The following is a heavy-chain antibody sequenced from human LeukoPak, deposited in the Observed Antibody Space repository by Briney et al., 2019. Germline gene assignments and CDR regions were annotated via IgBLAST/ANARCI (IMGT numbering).Heavy chain of an antibody. CDR3: AGKTPSVYYTRLFAY. Sequence: PSETLSLTCTVSGGSISSYYWSWIRQPPGKGLEWIVYIYYSGSTNYNPSLKSRVTISVDTSKNQFSLKLSSVTAADTAIYYCAGKTPSVYYTRLFAYWAREPLVPVPS. CDR1: GGSISSYY. J-gene: IGHJ4*02. D-gene: IGHD3-3*01. V-gene: IGHV4-59*01. CDR2: IYYSGST.